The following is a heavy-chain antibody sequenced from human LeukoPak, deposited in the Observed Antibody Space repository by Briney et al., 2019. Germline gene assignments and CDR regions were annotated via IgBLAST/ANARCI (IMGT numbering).Heavy chain of an antibody. J-gene: IGHJ4*02. CDR3: ASLYYYDSSGYPYYFDY. V-gene: IGHV1-18*01. CDR1: GCTFTSYG. CDR2: ISAYNGNT. D-gene: IGHD3-22*01. Sequence: ASVKVSCKASGCTFTSYGISWVRQAPGQGLEWMGWISAYNGNTNYAQKLQGRVTMTTDTSTSTAYMELRSLRSDDTAVYYCASLYYYDSSGYPYYFDYWGQGTLVTVSS.